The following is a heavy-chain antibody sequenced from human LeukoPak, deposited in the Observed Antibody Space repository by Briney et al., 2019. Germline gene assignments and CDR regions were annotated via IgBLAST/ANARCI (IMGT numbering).Heavy chain of an antibody. CDR3: ASSTQISKYADY. CDR2: ISSSSTNI. D-gene: IGHD2-2*01. Sequence: GGSLRLSCAASGFTFGAYGMNWVRQAPGKGLEWVSYISSSSTNIYYADSVEGRFTISRDNGKNSLYLQMNSLRAEDTAVYYCASSTQISKYADYWGQGALVTVSS. CDR1: GFTFGAYG. V-gene: IGHV3-48*01. J-gene: IGHJ4*02.